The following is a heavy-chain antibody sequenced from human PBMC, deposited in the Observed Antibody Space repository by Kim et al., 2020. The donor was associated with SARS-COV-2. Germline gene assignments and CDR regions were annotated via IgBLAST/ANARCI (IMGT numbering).Heavy chain of an antibody. CDR3: ARDGGDSSSWFFDY. Sequence: SETLSLTCTVSGGSISSGGYYWSWIRQHPGKGLEWIGYIYYSGSTYYNPSLKSRVTISVDTSKNQFSLKLSSVTAADTAVYYCARDGGDSSSWFFDYLGQRTLVTVSS. CDR1: GGSISSGGYY. J-gene: IGHJ4*02. V-gene: IGHV4-31*03. D-gene: IGHD6-13*01. CDR2: IYYSGST.